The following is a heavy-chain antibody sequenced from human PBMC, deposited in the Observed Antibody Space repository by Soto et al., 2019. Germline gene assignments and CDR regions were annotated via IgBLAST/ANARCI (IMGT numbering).Heavy chain of an antibody. CDR2: IYDGGST. CDR3: ARAPSGDKVAY. J-gene: IGHJ4*02. Sequence: QVQLQESGPGLVKPSETLSLTCTVSGGSISNVNDCWSWIRQSPDKGLEWIGHIYDGGSTYNNPSLKSRTTNSVDTSKNQFPLKLSSVSVADTAVYYCARAPSGDKVAYLGQGSLVTVSS. CDR1: GGSISNVNDC. D-gene: IGHD7-27*01. V-gene: IGHV4-30-4*01.